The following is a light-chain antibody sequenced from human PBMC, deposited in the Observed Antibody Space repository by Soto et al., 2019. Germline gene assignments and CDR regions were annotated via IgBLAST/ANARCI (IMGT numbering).Light chain of an antibody. CDR1: QSVSSSY. CDR3: HQYGGSPRT. J-gene: IGKJ1*01. V-gene: IGKV3-20*01. Sequence: EIVLTQSPGTLSLSPGERATLSCRASQSVSSSYLAWYQQKPGQAPRLLIYGASSRATGIPDRFSGSGSGTGFTLTISRLEPEDFAVYYCHQYGGSPRTLDQGTKVEIK. CDR2: GAS.